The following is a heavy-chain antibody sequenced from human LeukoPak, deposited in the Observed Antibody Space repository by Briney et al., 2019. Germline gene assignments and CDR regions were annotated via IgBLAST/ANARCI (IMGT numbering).Heavy chain of an antibody. CDR3: ARLGDYRFDP. D-gene: IGHD1-26*01. V-gene: IGHV4-4*02. CDR2: IYHSGST. CDR1: GGSISSSNW. Sequence: PSETLSLTCAVSGGSISSSNWWSWVRQPPGKGLEWIGEIYHSGSTNYNPSLKSRVTISVDTSKNLFSLKLTSVTAADTAVYHCARLGDYRFDPWGQGTLVTVSS. J-gene: IGHJ5*02.